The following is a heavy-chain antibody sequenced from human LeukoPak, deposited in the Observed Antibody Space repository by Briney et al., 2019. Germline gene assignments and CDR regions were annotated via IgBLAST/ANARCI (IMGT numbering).Heavy chain of an antibody. Sequence: SETLSLTCTVSGGSISSSSYYWPWIRQSPIKGLEWIGDISNSGSTKYNPSLRSRVTISIDTSRSQFSLRLSSVTAADTAVYYCGRDALVGFLSYYYIDVWGKGITVTVSS. CDR3: GRDALVGFLSYYYIDV. CDR2: ISNSGST. V-gene: IGHV4-61*01. CDR1: GGSISSSSYY. D-gene: IGHD3-10*01. J-gene: IGHJ6*03.